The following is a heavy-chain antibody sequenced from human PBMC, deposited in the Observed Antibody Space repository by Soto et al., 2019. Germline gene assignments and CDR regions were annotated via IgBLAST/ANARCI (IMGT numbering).Heavy chain of an antibody. CDR3: ATYRKFFQI. V-gene: IGHV4-59*04. Sequence: SETLSLTCTVSGGSITGYYWSWIRQPPGKGLEWIGFIYNSGSTYYNSSLKSRVTISVDRSKNHFFLNLTSVTAADTAVYYCATYRKFFQIWGQGTKVTVSS. J-gene: IGHJ3*02. CDR1: GGSITGYY. CDR2: IYNSGST.